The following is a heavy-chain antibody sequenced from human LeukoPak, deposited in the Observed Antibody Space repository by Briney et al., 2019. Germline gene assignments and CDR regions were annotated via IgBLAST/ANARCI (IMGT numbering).Heavy chain of an antibody. J-gene: IGHJ6*03. CDR3: VTAGGTGNSYYFMDV. Sequence: SLRLPCAASGLMFDDYAMHWVRQAQGKGLGWVSGFSWNSALIGTAASMKGPFTLSRHNTNNSLYIQVDSPIGEHTALYYWVTAGGTGNSYYFMDVWGKGTTVTVS. CDR1: GLMFDDYA. CDR2: FSWNSALI. D-gene: IGHD6-13*01. V-gene: IGHV3-9*01.